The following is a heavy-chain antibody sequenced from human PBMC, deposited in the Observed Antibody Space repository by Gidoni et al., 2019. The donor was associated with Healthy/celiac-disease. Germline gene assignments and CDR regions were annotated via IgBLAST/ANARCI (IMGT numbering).Heavy chain of an antibody. Sequence: EVQLFESGGGLVQAGGSLGLSCAAPGFTPSSYAMSWVRQAPGEGLVWVSAISGSGGSTYYADSVKGRFTISRDNSKNTLYLQMNSLRAEDTAVYYCAKVGVTGTTFFDYWGQGTLVTVSS. J-gene: IGHJ4*02. D-gene: IGHD1-7*01. CDR3: AKVGVTGTTFFDY. V-gene: IGHV3-23*01. CDR2: ISGSGGST. CDR1: GFTPSSYA.